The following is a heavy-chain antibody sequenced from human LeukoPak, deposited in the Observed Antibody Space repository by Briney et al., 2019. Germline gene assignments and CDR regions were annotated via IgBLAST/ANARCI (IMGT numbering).Heavy chain of an antibody. V-gene: IGHV1-69*05. CDR3: ARDGITGTTGEGV. CDR2: IIPIFGTA. J-gene: IGHJ4*02. Sequence: ATVKVSCKASGGTFSSYAISWVRQAPGQGLEWMGRIIPIFGTANYAQKFQGRVTITTDESTSTAYMELSSLRSEDTAVYYCARDGITGTTGEGVWGQGTLVTVSS. CDR1: GGTFSSYA. D-gene: IGHD1-7*01.